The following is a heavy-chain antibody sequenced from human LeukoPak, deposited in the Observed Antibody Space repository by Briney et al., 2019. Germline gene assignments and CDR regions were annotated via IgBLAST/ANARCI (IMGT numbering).Heavy chain of an antibody. CDR3: AREANYNGSGSYFEGTFDY. CDR2: IYSSGTT. V-gene: IGHV4-59*01. J-gene: IGHJ4*02. CDR1: GVSISTYY. D-gene: IGHD3-10*01. Sequence: SETLSLTCTVSGVSISTYYWSWIRQPPGKGLEWIGYIYSSGTTNYNPSLKSRVTISIDTSKNEFSLRLTSVTAADTAVYYCAREANYNGSGSYFEGTFDYWGQGSLVTVSS.